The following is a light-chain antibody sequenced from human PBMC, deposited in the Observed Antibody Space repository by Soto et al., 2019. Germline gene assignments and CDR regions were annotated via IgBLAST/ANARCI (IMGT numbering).Light chain of an antibody. J-gene: IGLJ2*01. Sequence: QSVLTQPPSASGTPGQRVTISCSGSSSNIGSNTVNWYQQLPGTAPKLLIYSNNQRPSGVPDRFSGSKSGTSASLAISGLQSEDEADYYCVAWDDSLMGVVFGGGTQLTVL. CDR3: VAWDDSLMGVV. V-gene: IGLV1-44*01. CDR1: SSNIGSNT. CDR2: SNN.